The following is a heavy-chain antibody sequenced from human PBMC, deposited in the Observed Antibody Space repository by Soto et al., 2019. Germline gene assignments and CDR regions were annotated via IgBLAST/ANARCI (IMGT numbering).Heavy chain of an antibody. Sequence: HVQLVQSGAEVKKPGASVKVSCKASGYTFTSYAMHWVRQAPGQRREWMGWINAGNGNTKYSQKFQGRVTITSDKSASTAYMELSSLRSEDTAVYYCASSYSNYALIDYYYYGMDVWGQGTTVTVSS. V-gene: IGHV1-3*01. CDR2: INAGNGNT. D-gene: IGHD4-4*01. CDR3: ASSYSNYALIDYYYYGMDV. J-gene: IGHJ6*02. CDR1: GYTFTSYA.